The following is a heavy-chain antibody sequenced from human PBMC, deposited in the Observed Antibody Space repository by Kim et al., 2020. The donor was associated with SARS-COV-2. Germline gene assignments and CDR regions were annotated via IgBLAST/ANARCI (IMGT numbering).Heavy chain of an antibody. V-gene: IGHV4-4*02. CDR3: ASVRSGWFRWYFDY. CDR2: IYHSGST. Sequence: SETLSLTCAVSGGSISSSNWWSWVRQPPGKGLEWIGEIYHSGSTNYNPSLKSRVTISVDKSKNQFSLKLSSVTAADTAVYYCASVRSGWFRWYFDYWGQGTLVTVSS. D-gene: IGHD6-19*01. J-gene: IGHJ4*02. CDR1: GGSISSSNW.